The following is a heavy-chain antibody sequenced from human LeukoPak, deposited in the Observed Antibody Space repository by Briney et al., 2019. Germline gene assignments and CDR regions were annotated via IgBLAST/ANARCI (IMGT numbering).Heavy chain of an antibody. CDR2: ISWNSGSI. J-gene: IGHJ3*02. D-gene: IGHD1-7*01. CDR1: GFTFSSYG. Sequence: GGTLRLSCAASGFTFSSYGMSWVRQAPGKGLEWVSGISWNSGSIGYADSVKGRFTISRDNAKNSLYLQMNSLRAEDTAVYYCAKGLRLELRGTQDAFDIWGQGTMVTVSS. CDR3: AKGLRLELRGTQDAFDI. V-gene: IGHV3-23*01.